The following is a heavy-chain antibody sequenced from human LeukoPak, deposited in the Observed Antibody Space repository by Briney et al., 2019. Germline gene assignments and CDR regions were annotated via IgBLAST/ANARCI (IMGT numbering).Heavy chain of an antibody. CDR3: ARVRKVVAATLGWVPFDY. CDR2: INPNSGGT. CDR1: GYTFNGYY. J-gene: IGHJ4*02. D-gene: IGHD2-15*01. Sequence: ASVKVSCKASGYTFNGYYMHWVRQAPGQGLEWMGWINPNSGGTNYAQKFQGRVTMTRGTSISTAYMELSRLRSDDTAVYYCARVRKVVAATLGWVPFDYWGQGTLVTVSS. V-gene: IGHV1-2*02.